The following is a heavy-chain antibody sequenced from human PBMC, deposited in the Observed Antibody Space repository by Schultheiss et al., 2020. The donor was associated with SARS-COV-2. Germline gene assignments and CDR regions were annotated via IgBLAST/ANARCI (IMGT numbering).Heavy chain of an antibody. CDR1: GGSISSGSYY. J-gene: IGHJ4*02. V-gene: IGHV4-61*01. D-gene: IGHD3-10*01. CDR2: KCYSGST. Sequence: SETLSLTCTVSGGSISSGSYYWGWIRQPPGKGLEWIGYKCYSGSTNYNPSLKSRVTISVDTSKNQFSLKLSSVTAADTAVYYCAKSSRFDPLSTFDYWGQGALVTVSS. CDR3: AKSSRFDPLSTFDY.